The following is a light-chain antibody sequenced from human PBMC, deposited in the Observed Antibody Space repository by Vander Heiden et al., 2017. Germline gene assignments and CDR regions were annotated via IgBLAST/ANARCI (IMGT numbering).Light chain of an antibody. CDR2: DVS. Sequence: QSALTQPASVSGSPGQSITIPCTGTSSDVGGYNYVSWYQQHQGKAPKLMVFDVSNRPSGVSNRFSGFNAGDTASLTISGLQADDEADYYCSSYRSSSSTPYVFGTGTKVTVL. CDR1: SSDVGGYNY. V-gene: IGLV2-14*03. CDR3: SSYRSSSSTPYV. J-gene: IGLJ1*01.